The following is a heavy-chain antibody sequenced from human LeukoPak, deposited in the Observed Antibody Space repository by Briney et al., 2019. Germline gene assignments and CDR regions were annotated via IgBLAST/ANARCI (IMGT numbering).Heavy chain of an antibody. CDR3: ARVWSSFPYYFDY. Sequence: PSETLSLTCTVSGGSISSSSYSWSWIRQPPGQGLEWIGYIYHSGSTYYNPSLKSRVTISVDRSKNQFSLKLSSVTAADTAVYYCARVWSSFPYYFDYWGQGTLVTVSS. V-gene: IGHV4-30-2*01. CDR1: GGSISSSSYS. J-gene: IGHJ4*02. D-gene: IGHD1-26*01. CDR2: IYHSGST.